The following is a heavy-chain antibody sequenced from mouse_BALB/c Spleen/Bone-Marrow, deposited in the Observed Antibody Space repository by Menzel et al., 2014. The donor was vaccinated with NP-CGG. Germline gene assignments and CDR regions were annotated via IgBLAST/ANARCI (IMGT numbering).Heavy chain of an antibody. CDR1: GYAFTNYW. J-gene: IGHJ2*01. CDR2: IYPGSGNT. Sequence: VKLMESGTELVRPGTSVKISCKASGYAFTNYWLGWVKQRPGHGLEWIGDIYPGSGNTYYNEKFKGKATLTADKSSSTAYMQLSGLTSEDSAVYFCTRRRSIDYWGQGTTLTVSS. V-gene: IGHV1-63*01. CDR3: TRRRSIDY.